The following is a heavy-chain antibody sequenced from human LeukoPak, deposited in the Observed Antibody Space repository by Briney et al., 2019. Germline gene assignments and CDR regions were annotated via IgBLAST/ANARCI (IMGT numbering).Heavy chain of an antibody. V-gene: IGHV3-48*04. Sequence: GGSLRLSCAASGFTFSSYSMNWVRQAPGKGLEWVSYISSSSSTIYYADSVKGRFTISRDNAKNSLYLQMNSLRAEDTAVYYCARDLEMATITGNYWGQGTLVTVSS. CDR2: ISSSSSTI. D-gene: IGHD5-24*01. CDR1: GFTFSSYS. J-gene: IGHJ4*02. CDR3: ARDLEMATITGNY.